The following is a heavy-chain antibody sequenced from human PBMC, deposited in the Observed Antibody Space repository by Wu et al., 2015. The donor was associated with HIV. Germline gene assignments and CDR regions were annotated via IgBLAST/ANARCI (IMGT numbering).Heavy chain of an antibody. D-gene: IGHD7-27*01. J-gene: IGHJ3*02. CDR3: ARERNRGSDAFDI. CDR1: GYTFTGYY. CDR2: INPNSGGT. V-gene: IGHV1-2*02. Sequence: QVRLVQSGAEVRKPGASVKISCKAFGYTFTGYYMHWVRQAPGQGLEWMGWINPNSGGTNYAQKFQGRVTMTRDTSISTAYMELSRLRSDDTAVYYCARERNRGSDAFDIWGQGTMVTVSS.